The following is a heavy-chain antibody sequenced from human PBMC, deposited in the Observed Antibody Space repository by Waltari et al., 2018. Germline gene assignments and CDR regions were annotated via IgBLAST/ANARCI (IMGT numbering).Heavy chain of an antibody. V-gene: IGHV3-23*01. Sequence: EGQLLESGGGLVQPGGSVRLSFAASGFTFPDFGMSWVRQAPGKGLEWVSAVRNDGDNTFYADSVKGRFTISRDNSKNTLYLQMNSLRAEDTATYYCAKGRGPLSIQGWEWGQGTLVTVSS. D-gene: IGHD1-26*01. CDR3: AKGRGPLSIQGWE. CDR2: VRNDGDNT. CDR1: GFTFPDFG. J-gene: IGHJ4*02.